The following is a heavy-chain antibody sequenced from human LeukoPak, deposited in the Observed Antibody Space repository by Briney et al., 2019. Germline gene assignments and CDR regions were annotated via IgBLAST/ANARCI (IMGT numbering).Heavy chain of an antibody. D-gene: IGHD3-16*01. J-gene: IGHJ6*04. Sequence: GGSLRLSCAVSGFTVSSNYMSWVRQAPGKGLEGVSVIYSDGSTYYADSVKGRFTISRDNSKNTLYLQMNSLRAEDTAVYYCSGGSEGMDVWGKGTTVTVSS. CDR3: SGGSEGMDV. CDR1: GFTVSSNY. V-gene: IGHV3-53*01. CDR2: IYSDGST.